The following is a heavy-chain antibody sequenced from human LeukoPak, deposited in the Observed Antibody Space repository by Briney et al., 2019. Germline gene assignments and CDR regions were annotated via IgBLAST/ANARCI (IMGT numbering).Heavy chain of an antibody. CDR1: GGTFSSYA. J-gene: IGHJ5*02. V-gene: IGHV1-69*05. CDR3: AREVKGYQLDP. Sequence: SVKVSCKASGGTFSSYAVSWVRQAPGQGLEWMGRFIPMFGKANHAQNFQGRVTITTDESTGAAYMELSSLRSEDTAVYYCAREVKGYQLDPWGQGTLVTVSS. CDR2: FIPMFGKA. D-gene: IGHD3-16*02.